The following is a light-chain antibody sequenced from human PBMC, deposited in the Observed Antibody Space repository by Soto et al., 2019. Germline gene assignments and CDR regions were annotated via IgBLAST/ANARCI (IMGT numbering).Light chain of an antibody. CDR2: AAS. J-gene: IGKJ5*01. V-gene: IGKV1-39*01. Sequence: IQMTQLPSSLSAYVVARVTITCLASQSVSSYLNWYQQKPGKAPKLLLYAASSLQSGVPSRFSGSGSGTDFTLTISSLQPEDFATYYCQQSYSTPITFAQGTRLEIK. CDR3: QQSYSTPIT. CDR1: QSVSSY.